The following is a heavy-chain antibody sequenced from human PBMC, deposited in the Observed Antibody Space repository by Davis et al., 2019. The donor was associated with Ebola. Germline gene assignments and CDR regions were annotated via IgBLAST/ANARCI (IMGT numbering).Heavy chain of an antibody. CDR1: GFTFSSYW. Sequence: PGGSLRLSCAASGFTFSSYWMSWVRQAPGKGLEWVANIKQDGSEKYYVDSVKGRFTISRDNAKNSLYLQMNSLRAEDTAVYYCATNYDFWRSPFDYWGQGTLVTVSS. D-gene: IGHD3-3*01. V-gene: IGHV3-7*01. CDR2: IKQDGSEK. J-gene: IGHJ4*02. CDR3: ATNYDFWRSPFDY.